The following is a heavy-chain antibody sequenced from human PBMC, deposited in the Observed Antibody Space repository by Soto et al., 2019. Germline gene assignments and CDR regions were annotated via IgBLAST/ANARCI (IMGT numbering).Heavy chain of an antibody. V-gene: IGHV3-23*01. Sequence: EVQLLESGGGLVQPGGSLRLSCAASGFTFSSYAMSWVRQAPGKGLEWVSAISGSGGSTYYADSVKGRFTISRDNSKNTLYLQMNSLRAEDTAVYYCAKLDPKNPDYYDSSGLLGKYFDYWGQGTLVTVSS. D-gene: IGHD3-22*01. J-gene: IGHJ4*02. CDR3: AKLDPKNPDYYDSSGLLGKYFDY. CDR1: GFTFSSYA. CDR2: ISGSGGST.